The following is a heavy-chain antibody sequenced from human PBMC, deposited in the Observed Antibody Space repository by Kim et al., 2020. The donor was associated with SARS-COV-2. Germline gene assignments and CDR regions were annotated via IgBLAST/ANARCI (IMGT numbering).Heavy chain of an antibody. CDR1: GFTFHTYA. D-gene: IGHD3-3*01. V-gene: IGHV3-23*01. J-gene: IGHJ4*02. CDR2: ISDSGGST. CDR3: ATFRDFWSGFPYYFDF. Sequence: GGSLRLSCAASGFTFHTYAMSWVRQAPGKGLEWVSGISDSGGSTYYADSVRGRFTISRDNSKNTLYLQMNSLRAEDTALYYCATFRDFWSGFPYYFDFWGQGTLVTVSS.